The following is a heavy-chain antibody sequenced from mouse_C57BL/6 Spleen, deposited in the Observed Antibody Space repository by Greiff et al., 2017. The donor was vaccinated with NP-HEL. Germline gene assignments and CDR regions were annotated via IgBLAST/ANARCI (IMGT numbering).Heavy chain of an antibody. V-gene: IGHV5-15*01. Sequence: EVQVVESGGGLVQPGGSLKLSCAASGFTFSDYGMAWVRQAPRKGPEWVAFISNLAYSIYYADTVTGRFTISRENAKNTLYLEMSSLRSEDTAMYYCARHYSNSYAMDYWGQGTSVTVSS. CDR1: GFTFSDYG. CDR2: ISNLAYSI. J-gene: IGHJ4*01. D-gene: IGHD2-5*01. CDR3: ARHYSNSYAMDY.